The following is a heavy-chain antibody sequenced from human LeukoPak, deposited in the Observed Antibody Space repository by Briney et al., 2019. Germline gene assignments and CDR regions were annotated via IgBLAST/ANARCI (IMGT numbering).Heavy chain of an antibody. D-gene: IGHD6-19*01. CDR3: ARYGNSGWVIDN. J-gene: IGHJ4*02. CDR2: IYYTGGT. Sequence: SETLSLTCTVSGGSIGTNYWTWTRQPPGKGLEYIGYIYYTGGTNYNPSLKSRVTISVDTSKNQFSLKLSSVTAADTAVYFCARYGNSGWVIDNWGQGTLVTVSS. V-gene: IGHV4-59*08. CDR1: GGSIGTNY.